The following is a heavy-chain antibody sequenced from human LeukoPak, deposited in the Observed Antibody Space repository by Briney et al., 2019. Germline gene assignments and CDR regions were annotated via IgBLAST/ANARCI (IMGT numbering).Heavy chain of an antibody. D-gene: IGHD5-12*01. Sequence: GGSLRLSCAASGFTFSDSYMSWIRQAPGKGLEWVSVLYSGGSAYYTDSVKGRFTISRDNSKNTLYLQMNSLRAEDTAVYYCAAPEAALHSAYDDLYYYYGMDVWGQGTTVTVSS. V-gene: IGHV3-66*01. CDR2: LYSGGSA. CDR1: GFTFSDSY. CDR3: AAPEAALHSAYDDLYYYYGMDV. J-gene: IGHJ6*02.